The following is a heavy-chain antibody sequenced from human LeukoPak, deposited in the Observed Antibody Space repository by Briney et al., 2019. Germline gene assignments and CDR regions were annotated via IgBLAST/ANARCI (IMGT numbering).Heavy chain of an antibody. J-gene: IGHJ4*02. D-gene: IGHD2-8*02. CDR3: ARDLSEKYCIDY. CDR2: ISYDGRIK. CDR1: GFTFSSYA. Sequence: GRSLRLSCAASGFTFSSYAIHWVRQAPGKGLEWVSFISYDGRIKYYADSVKDRLTTSRDNSKNTLSLQMNSLRAEDTAIYYCARDLSEKYCIDYWGQGTLVTVSS. V-gene: IGHV3-30-3*01.